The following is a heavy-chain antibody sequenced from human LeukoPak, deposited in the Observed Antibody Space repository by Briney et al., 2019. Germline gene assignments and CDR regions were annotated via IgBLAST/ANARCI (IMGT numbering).Heavy chain of an antibody. Sequence: GASVKVSCKASGYTFTSYGISWVRQAPGQGLEWMGWISAYNGNTNYAQKLQGRVTMTRDMSTSTVYMELSSLRSEDTAVYYCARDLGVLLWSGGIDYWGQGTLVTVSS. J-gene: IGHJ4*02. CDR3: ARDLGVLLWSGGIDY. CDR2: ISAYNGNT. CDR1: GYTFTSYG. D-gene: IGHD3-10*01. V-gene: IGHV1-18*01.